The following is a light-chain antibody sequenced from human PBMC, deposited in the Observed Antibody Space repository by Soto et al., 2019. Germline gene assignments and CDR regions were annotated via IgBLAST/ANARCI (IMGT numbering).Light chain of an antibody. V-gene: IGKV3D-20*01. CDR3: QQYGDSVT. CDR2: DAS. J-gene: IGKJ5*01. Sequence: IVLTQSPATLSLSPGERATLSCGASQSLSNTYLAWYQQKPGLAPRLLIYDASSGAAGIPDRFSGSGSGTDFTLTISRLEPEDFAVYYCQQYGDSVTCGQGTRLEIK. CDR1: QSLSNTY.